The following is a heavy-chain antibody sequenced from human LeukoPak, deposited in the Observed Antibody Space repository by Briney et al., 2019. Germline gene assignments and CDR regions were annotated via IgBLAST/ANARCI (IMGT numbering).Heavy chain of an antibody. V-gene: IGHV3-21*01. D-gene: IGHD5-18*01. CDR2: ISSSSSYI. Sequence: GGSLRLSCAASGFTFSSYSMNWVRQAPGKGLEWVSSISSSSSYIYYADSVKGRFTISKDNAKNSLYLQMNSLRAEDTAVYYCARVDTAMVNNYWGQGTLVTVSS. CDR1: GFTFSSYS. J-gene: IGHJ4*02. CDR3: ARVDTAMVNNY.